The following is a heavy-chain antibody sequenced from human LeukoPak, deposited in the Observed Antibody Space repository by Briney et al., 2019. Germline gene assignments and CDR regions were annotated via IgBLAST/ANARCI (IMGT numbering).Heavy chain of an antibody. CDR1: GFTFSHYW. CDR2: MKEDGTEK. J-gene: IGHJ4*02. V-gene: IGHV3-7*01. Sequence: PGGSLRLSCAASGFTFSHYWITWVRQAPGKGLEWVANMKEDGTEKYYVDSVKGRFTISRDNAKNSVYLQMNNLRAEDTATYYCARGVYYFDYWGQGSLVTVSS. CDR3: ARGVYYFDY.